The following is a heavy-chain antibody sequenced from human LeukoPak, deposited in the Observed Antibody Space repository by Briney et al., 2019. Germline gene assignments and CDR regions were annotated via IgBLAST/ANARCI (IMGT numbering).Heavy chain of an antibody. CDR2: IYHSGST. J-gene: IGHJ4*02. D-gene: IGHD3-9*01. Sequence: PSETLSLTCAVSGGSISSSNWWSWVRQPPGKGLEWIGEIYHSGSTNYNPSLKSRVTISVVKSKNQFSLKLSSVTAADTAVYYCARLVQDDILTGYSTYYFDYWGQGTLVTVSS. V-gene: IGHV4-4*02. CDR1: GGSISSSNW. CDR3: ARLVQDDILTGYSTYYFDY.